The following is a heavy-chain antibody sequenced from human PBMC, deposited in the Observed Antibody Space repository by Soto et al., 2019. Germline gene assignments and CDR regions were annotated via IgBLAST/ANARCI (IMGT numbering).Heavy chain of an antibody. D-gene: IGHD3-22*01. V-gene: IGHV4-59*01. CDR1: GGSISSYY. CDR3: ARGVPYYYDSSVYFHTRGFQFGGTTDFDY. Sequence: PSETLSLTCTVSGGSISSYYWSWIRQPPGKGLEWIGYIYYSGSTNYNPSLKSRVTISVDTSKNQFSLKLSSVTDADTAVYYCARGVPYYYDSSVYFHTRGFQFGGTTDFDYWGQGTLVTVPS. CDR2: IYYSGST. J-gene: IGHJ4*02.